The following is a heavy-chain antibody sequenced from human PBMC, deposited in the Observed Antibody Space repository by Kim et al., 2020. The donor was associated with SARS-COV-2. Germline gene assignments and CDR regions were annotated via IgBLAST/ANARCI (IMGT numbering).Heavy chain of an antibody. D-gene: IGHD3-10*01. Sequence: KSRVTISVDTSKNQFSLKLSSVTAADTAVYYCARERVYYGSGSHLYYFDYWGQGTLVTVSS. CDR3: ARERVYYGSGSHLYYFDY. J-gene: IGHJ4*02. V-gene: IGHV4-34*01.